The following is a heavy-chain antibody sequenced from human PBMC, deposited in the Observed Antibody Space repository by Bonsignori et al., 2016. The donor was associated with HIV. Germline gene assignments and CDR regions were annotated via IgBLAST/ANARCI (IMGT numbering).Heavy chain of an antibody. V-gene: IGHV1-2*02. Sequence: WVRQAPGQGLEWLGWINPNSGAATYAQKFQGRVTMTRDTSITTAYMELSGLTSDDTAVYFCARDLGYSDFPNHVCDYWGQGTLVTVSS. CDR2: INPNSGAA. D-gene: IGHD5-12*01. CDR3: ARDLGYSDFPNHVCDY. J-gene: IGHJ4*02.